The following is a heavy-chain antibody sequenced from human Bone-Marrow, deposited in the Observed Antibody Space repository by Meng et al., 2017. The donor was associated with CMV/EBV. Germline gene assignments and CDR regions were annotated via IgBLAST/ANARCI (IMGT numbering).Heavy chain of an antibody. J-gene: IGHJ4*02. CDR1: GYSISSGYY. CDR3: AREVVTPGGSFYFDY. Sequence: SETLSLTCTVSGYSISSGYYWSWIRQPPGKGLEWIGYIYYSGSTNYNPSLKSRVTISVDTSKNQFSLKLSSVTAADTAVYYCAREVVTPGGSFYFDYWGQGTLVTVSS. D-gene: IGHD4-23*01. V-gene: IGHV4-61*01. CDR2: IYYSGST.